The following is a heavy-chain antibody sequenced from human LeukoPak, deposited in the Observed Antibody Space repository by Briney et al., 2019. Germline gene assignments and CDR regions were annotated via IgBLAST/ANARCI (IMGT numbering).Heavy chain of an antibody. Sequence: GGSLRLSCAASGFTFSSYGMHWVRQAPGKGLEWVAFIRYDGSNKYYADSVNGRFTISRDNSKNTLYLQMNSLRAEDTAVYYCAKDRCSNGIGCLYYYMDVWGKGSTVTIYS. CDR2: IRYDGSNK. CDR1: GFTFSSYG. CDR3: AKDRCSNGIGCLYYYMDV. J-gene: IGHJ6*03. D-gene: IGHD2-8*01. V-gene: IGHV3-30*02.